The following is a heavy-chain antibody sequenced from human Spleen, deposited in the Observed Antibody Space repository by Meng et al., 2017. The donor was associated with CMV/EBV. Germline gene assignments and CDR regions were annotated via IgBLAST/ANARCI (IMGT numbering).Heavy chain of an antibody. D-gene: IGHD3-10*01. Sequence: VQLVWSGAEGKTPGCSLKVSCTASGGTFSSYAISWVRQAPGQGLEWMGGIIPIFGTANYAQKFQGRVTITADESTSTAYMELSSLRSEDTAVYYCARDRSGSWDWFDPWGQGTLVTVSS. V-gene: IGHV1-69*01. CDR3: ARDRSGSWDWFDP. CDR2: IIPIFGTA. J-gene: IGHJ5*02. CDR1: GGTFSSYA.